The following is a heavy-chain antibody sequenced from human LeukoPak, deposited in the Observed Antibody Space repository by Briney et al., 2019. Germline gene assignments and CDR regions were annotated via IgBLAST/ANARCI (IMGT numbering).Heavy chain of an antibody. V-gene: IGHV4-39*07. D-gene: IGHD1-14*01. CDR2: IYYSGST. Sequence: SETLSLTCTVSGGSIGRSSYYWGWIRQPPGKGLEWIGNIYYSGSTNYNPSLKSRVTISVDTSKNQFSLKLSSVTAADTAVYYCARYGNPGGYYYYYMDVWGKGNPGHRLL. CDR1: GGSIGRSSYY. J-gene: IGHJ6*03. CDR3: ARYGNPGGYYYYYMDV.